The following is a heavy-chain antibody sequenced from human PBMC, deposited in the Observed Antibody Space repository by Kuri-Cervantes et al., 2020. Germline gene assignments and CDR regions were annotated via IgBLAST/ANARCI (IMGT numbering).Heavy chain of an antibody. CDR2: IHTSGNT. D-gene: IGHD2-2*01. J-gene: IGHJ4*02. CDR3: ARAEHYCSSTSCRRPYDY. V-gene: IGHV4-4*07. CDR1: GASISRFY. Sequence: GSLRLSCTVSGASISRFYWNWIRQSAGKGLEWIGRIHTSGNTTYNPSLKSRVTISVDTSKNQFSLKLSSVTAADTAVYYCARAEHYCSSTSCRRPYDYWGQGTLVTVSS.